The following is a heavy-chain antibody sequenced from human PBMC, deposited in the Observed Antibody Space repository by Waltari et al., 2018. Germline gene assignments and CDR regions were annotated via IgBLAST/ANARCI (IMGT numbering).Heavy chain of an antibody. Sequence: SGAEVKKPGSSVKVSFKASGGTFSSYAISWVQQAPGQGLEWMGGIIPIFGTANYAQKFQGRVTITADESTSTAYMELSSLRSEDTAVYYCATRPMVRGVIIYWYFDLWGRGTLVTVSS. V-gene: IGHV1-69*01. J-gene: IGHJ2*01. D-gene: IGHD3-10*01. CDR3: ATRPMVRGVIIYWYFDL. CDR1: GGTFSSYA. CDR2: IIPIFGTA.